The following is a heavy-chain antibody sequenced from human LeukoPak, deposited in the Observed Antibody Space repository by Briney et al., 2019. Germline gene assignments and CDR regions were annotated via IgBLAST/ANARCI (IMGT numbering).Heavy chain of an antibody. J-gene: IGHJ4*02. D-gene: IGHD3-10*01. CDR2: IYYSGST. Sequence: SETLSLTCTVSGGSISSSSYYWGWIRQPPGKGLEWIGSIYYSGSTYYNPSLKSRVTMSVDTSKNQFSLKLSSVTAADTAVYYCAREKEAWFGESYSIDYWGQGTLVTVSS. V-gene: IGHV4-39*07. CDR1: GGSISSSSYY. CDR3: AREKEAWFGESYSIDY.